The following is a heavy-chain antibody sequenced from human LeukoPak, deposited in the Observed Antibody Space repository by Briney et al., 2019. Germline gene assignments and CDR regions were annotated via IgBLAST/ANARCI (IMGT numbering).Heavy chain of an antibody. CDR1: GFTFSSYS. J-gene: IGHJ3*02. V-gene: IGHV3-21*01. CDR3: ARVPDYGEYEDYAFDI. D-gene: IGHD4-17*01. Sequence: PLGSLRLSCAASGFTFSSYSMNWVRQAPGKGLEWVSSISSSSSSYIYYADSVKGRFTISRDNAKNSLYLQMNSLRAEDTAVYYCARVPDYGEYEDYAFDIWGQGTMVTVSS. CDR2: ISSSSSSYI.